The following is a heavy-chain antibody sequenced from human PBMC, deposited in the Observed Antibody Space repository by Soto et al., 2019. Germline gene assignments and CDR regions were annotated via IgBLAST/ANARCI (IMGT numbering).Heavy chain of an antibody. CDR1: GFTFSSYG. D-gene: IGHD3-3*01. CDR3: AKARGSGYYIDY. CDR2: ISYDGSNK. J-gene: IGHJ4*02. V-gene: IGHV3-30*18. Sequence: GGSLRLSCAASGFTFSSYGMHWVRQAPGKGLEWVAVISYDGSNKYYADSVKGRFTISRDNSKNTLYLQMNSLRAEDTAVYYCAKARGSGYYIDYWGQGTLVTVSS.